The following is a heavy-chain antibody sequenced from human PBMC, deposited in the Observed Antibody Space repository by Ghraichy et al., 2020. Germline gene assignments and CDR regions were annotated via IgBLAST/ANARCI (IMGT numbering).Heavy chain of an antibody. J-gene: IGHJ3*02. Sequence: SETLSLTCTVSGGSISSSTFYWGWIRQPPGKGLEWIGSIYYSGSTYYNPSLKSRVTISVDTSKNQFSPKLSSVTAADTAVYYCARPNRGSYPGAFDIWGQGTMVTVSS. CDR2: IYYSGST. CDR1: GGSISSSTFY. CDR3: ARPNRGSYPGAFDI. V-gene: IGHV4-39*01. D-gene: IGHD1-26*01.